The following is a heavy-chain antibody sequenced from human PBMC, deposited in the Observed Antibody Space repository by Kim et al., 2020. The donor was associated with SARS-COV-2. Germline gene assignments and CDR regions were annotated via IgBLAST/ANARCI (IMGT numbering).Heavy chain of an antibody. CDR3: AKSKAFVWFGGGWDAF. CDR1: GFTFNTYA. Sequence: GGSLRLSCGASGFTFNTYAMHWVRQAPGKGLEWVAVISYDGSIKYYADSLKGQFTVSRDSSHNTLYLQMRSLRPEDTAVYYCAKSKAFVWFGGGWDAF. V-gene: IGHV3-30*18. J-gene: IGHJ3*01. D-gene: IGHD3-10*01. CDR2: ISYDGSIK.